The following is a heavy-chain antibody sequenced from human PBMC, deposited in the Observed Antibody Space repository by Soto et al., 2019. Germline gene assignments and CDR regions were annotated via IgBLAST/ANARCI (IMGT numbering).Heavy chain of an antibody. V-gene: IGHV1-18*01. CDR3: GRGRYGDY. CDR2: ISAHNGNT. CDR1: GYTFTSYG. J-gene: IGHJ4*02. Sequence: QVHLVQSGAEVKKPGASVKVSCKGSGYTFTSYGITWVRQAPGQGLEWMGWISAHNGNTDYAQKLQGRVTVTRDTSTSTAYMELRSLRSADTAVYYCGRGRYGDYWGQGALVTVSS. D-gene: IGHD1-1*01.